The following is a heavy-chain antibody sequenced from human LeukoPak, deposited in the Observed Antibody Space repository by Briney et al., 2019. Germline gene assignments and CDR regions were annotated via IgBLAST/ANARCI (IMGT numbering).Heavy chain of an antibody. D-gene: IGHD3-3*01. Sequence: GGSLRLSCAASGFTFSSYAMHWVRQAPGKGLEWVAVISSDGSNKYYADSVKGRFTISRDNSKNTLYLQMNSLRAEDTAVYYCARGPWHDFWSGSIPSGYYYYYMDVWGKGTTVTVSS. CDR1: GFTFSSYA. CDR2: ISSDGSNK. V-gene: IGHV3-30*04. CDR3: ARGPWHDFWSGSIPSGYYYYYMDV. J-gene: IGHJ6*03.